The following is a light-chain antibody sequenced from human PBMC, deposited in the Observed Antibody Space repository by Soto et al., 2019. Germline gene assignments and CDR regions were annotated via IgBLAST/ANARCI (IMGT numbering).Light chain of an antibody. V-gene: IGLV2-18*02. J-gene: IGLJ1*01. CDR3: SSYTSSSTLG. Sequence: QSVLTQPPSVSGSPGQSVTISCTGTSSDVGSNNRVSWYQQPPGTVPRVMIYEVSNRPSGVPDRFSGSKSGNTASLTISGFQVEDEADYYCSSYTSSSTLGFGTGTKVTVL. CDR1: SSDVGSNNR. CDR2: EVS.